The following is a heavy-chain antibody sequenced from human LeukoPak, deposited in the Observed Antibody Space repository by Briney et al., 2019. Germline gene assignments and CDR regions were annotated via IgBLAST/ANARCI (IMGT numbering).Heavy chain of an antibody. CDR3: ASHKADYGGKNDY. CDR2: IYSGGST. J-gene: IGHJ4*02. V-gene: IGHV3-53*01. D-gene: IGHD4-23*01. CDR1: GFTVSSNY. Sequence: GGSLRLSCAASGFTVSSNYMSWVRQAPGKGLEWVSVIYSGGSTYYADSVKGRFTISSDNSKNTLYLQMNSLRAEDTAVYYCASHKADYGGKNDYWGQGTLVTVYS.